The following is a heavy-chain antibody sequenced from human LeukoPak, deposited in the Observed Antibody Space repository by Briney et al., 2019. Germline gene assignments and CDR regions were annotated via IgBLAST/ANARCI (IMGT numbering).Heavy chain of an antibody. D-gene: IGHD2-21*01. CDR1: GGSISSYY. CDR3: ARGVSGGDYSDY. J-gene: IGHJ4*02. Sequence: SETLSLTCTVSGGSISSYYWSWIRQPPGKGLEWIGYIYYSGSTNYNPSLKSRVAISVDTSKNQCSLKLSSVTAADTAVYYCARGVSGGDYSDYWGQGTLVTVSS. CDR2: IYYSGST. V-gene: IGHV4-59*01.